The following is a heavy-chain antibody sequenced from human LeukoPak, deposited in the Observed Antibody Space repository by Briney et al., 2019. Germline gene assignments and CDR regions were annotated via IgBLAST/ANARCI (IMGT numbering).Heavy chain of an antibody. Sequence: AGGSLRLSCAASGFTFTSYAMSWVRQAPGKGLEWVSTISDSSDRTYYADSVKGRFTISRDNSKNTLYLQMNSLRAEDTAVYSCALCRLPFYGMDVWGQGTTVTVSS. CDR2: ISDSSDRT. CDR1: GFTFTSYA. CDR3: ALCRLPFYGMDV. V-gene: IGHV3-23*01. J-gene: IGHJ6*02. D-gene: IGHD2-2*01.